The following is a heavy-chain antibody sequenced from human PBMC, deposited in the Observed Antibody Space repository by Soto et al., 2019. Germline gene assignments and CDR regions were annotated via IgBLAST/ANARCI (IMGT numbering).Heavy chain of an antibody. V-gene: IGHV4-39*01. J-gene: IGHJ4*02. CDR3: ARLAWYDFWSGYYKAYYFDY. Sequence: SETLSLTCTVSGGSISSSSYYWGWIRQPPGKGLEWIGSIYYSGSTYYNPSLKSRVTISVDTSKNQFSLKLSSVTAADTAVYYCARLAWYDFWSGYYKAYYFDYWGQGTLVTVSS. D-gene: IGHD3-3*01. CDR2: IYYSGST. CDR1: GGSISSSSYY.